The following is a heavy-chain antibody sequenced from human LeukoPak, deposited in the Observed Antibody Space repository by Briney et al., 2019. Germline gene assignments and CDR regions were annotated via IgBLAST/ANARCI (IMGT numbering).Heavy chain of an antibody. J-gene: IGHJ1*01. Sequence: SQTLSLTCAVSGGPFSGYYWTWIRQSPEKGLEWIGEINHRGSANYNASIRSRVTISVDTSRNQFSLTMSSVTVADTAVYYCARRGEVWGILHWGQGTLVTVSS. CDR2: INHRGSA. CDR1: GGPFSGYY. CDR3: ARRGEVWGILH. D-gene: IGHD3-16*01. V-gene: IGHV4-34*01.